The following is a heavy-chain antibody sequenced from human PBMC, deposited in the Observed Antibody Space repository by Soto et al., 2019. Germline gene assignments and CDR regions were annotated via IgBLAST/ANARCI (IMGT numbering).Heavy chain of an antibody. Sequence: QVQLVESGGGVVQPGASLTLSCEASGFTFRNYGMHWVRQAPGKGLEWVAVVSYDGSKKLYAGSVKGRFTISRDNSKNTLFLQINSLRDEDTAVYFCAKDQKITALSDFDSWGQGTLVTVSS. V-gene: IGHV3-30*18. D-gene: IGHD3-16*01. J-gene: IGHJ4*02. CDR2: VSYDGSKK. CDR1: GFTFRNYG. CDR3: AKDQKITALSDFDS.